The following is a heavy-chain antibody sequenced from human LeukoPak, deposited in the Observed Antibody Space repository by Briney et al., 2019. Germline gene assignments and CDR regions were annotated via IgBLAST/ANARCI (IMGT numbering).Heavy chain of an antibody. V-gene: IGHV1-69*13. D-gene: IGHD3-22*01. J-gene: IGHJ4*02. CDR2: IIPIFGTA. Sequence: SVKVSCKASGGTFSSYAISWVRQAPGQGLEWMGRIIPIFGTANYAQKFQGRVTITANESTSTAYMELSSLRSEDTAVYYCARGGSYYYDSSGYTFDYWGQGTLVTVSS. CDR3: ARGGSYYYDSSGYTFDY. CDR1: GGTFSSYA.